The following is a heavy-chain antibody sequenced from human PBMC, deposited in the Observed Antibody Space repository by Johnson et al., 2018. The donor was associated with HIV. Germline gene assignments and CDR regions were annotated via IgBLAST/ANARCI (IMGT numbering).Heavy chain of an antibody. CDR2: ISSSGNTI. CDR1: GFTFSDYY. Sequence: QVQLVESGGGVVQPGGSLRLSCAASGFTFSDYYMTWIRQAPGKGLEWVSYISSSGNTIYYADSVKGRFTISRDNSKNTLYLQMNSLRAEDTAVYYCAARIAVADDDAFDIWGQGTMVTVSS. CDR3: AARIAVADDDAFDI. J-gene: IGHJ3*02. D-gene: IGHD6-19*01. V-gene: IGHV3-11*04.